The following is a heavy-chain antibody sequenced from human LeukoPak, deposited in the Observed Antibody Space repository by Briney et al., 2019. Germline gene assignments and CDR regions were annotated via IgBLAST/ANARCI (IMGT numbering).Heavy chain of an antibody. D-gene: IGHD3-3*01. V-gene: IGHV1-18*01. CDR2: ISAYNGNT. CDR3: ARAPNYDFWSGYYRIDY. Sequence: ASVKVSCKASGYTFTSYGISWVRQAPGQGLEWMGWISAYNGNTNYAQKLQGRVTMTTDTSTSTAYMELRSLRSDDTAVYYCARAPNYDFWSGYYRIDYWGQGTLVTVSS. CDR1: GYTFTSYG. J-gene: IGHJ4*02.